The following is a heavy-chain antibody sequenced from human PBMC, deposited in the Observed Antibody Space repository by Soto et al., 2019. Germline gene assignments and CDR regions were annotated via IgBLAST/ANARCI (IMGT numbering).Heavy chain of an antibody. Sequence: QVQLVQSGAEVKKPGSSVKVSCKASGGTFSSYAISWVRQAPGQGLEWMGGIIPNFGTANYAQKFQGRVTITADESTSTAYMELSSLRSEDTAVYYCARDGVWGYCSSTSCYTGVWFDPWGQGTLVTVSS. D-gene: IGHD2-2*02. CDR1: GGTFSSYA. CDR3: ARDGVWGYCSSTSCYTGVWFDP. CDR2: IIPNFGTA. V-gene: IGHV1-69*01. J-gene: IGHJ5*02.